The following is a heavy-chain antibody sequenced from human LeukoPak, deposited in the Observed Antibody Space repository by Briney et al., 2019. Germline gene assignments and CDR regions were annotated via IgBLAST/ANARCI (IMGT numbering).Heavy chain of an antibody. CDR3: ARDPTYYYDSSGPTNWFDP. CDR1: GFTFSSYS. CDR2: ISSSSSYI. D-gene: IGHD3-22*01. Sequence: PGGSLRLSCAASGFTFSSYSMNWVRQAPGKGLEWVSSISSSSSYIYYADSVKGRFTISRDNANNSLYLQMNSLRAEDTAVYYCARDPTYYYDSSGPTNWFDPWGQGTLVTVSS. V-gene: IGHV3-21*01. J-gene: IGHJ5*02.